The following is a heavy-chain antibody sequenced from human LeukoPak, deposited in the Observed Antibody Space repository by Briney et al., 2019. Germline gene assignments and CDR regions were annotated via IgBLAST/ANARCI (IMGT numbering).Heavy chain of an antibody. CDR1: DGSLINYF. CDR2: VYTCGST. CDR3: ARVSGLIRGPYYFYYMDV. Sequence: SDTLSLICTVSDGSLINYFWTWIRRPAGRGLEWIGLVYTCGSTNYNASLRGRLTMPIDTSKNQFSLNLSPVTAADTAVYYCARVSGLIRGPYYFYYMDVWGKGTTVTISS. V-gene: IGHV4-4*07. D-gene: IGHD3-10*01. J-gene: IGHJ6*03.